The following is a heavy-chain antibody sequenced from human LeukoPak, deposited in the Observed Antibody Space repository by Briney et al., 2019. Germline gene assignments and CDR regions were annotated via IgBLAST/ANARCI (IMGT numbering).Heavy chain of an antibody. D-gene: IGHD3-22*01. CDR1: GYSFTSYW. CDR2: IYPGESDT. Sequence: GESLKISCHASGYSFTSYWIGWVRQRPGKGLEWVGVIYPGESDTRYSPSFQGQVTLSADKSTKTAYLQWSSLKASDTAMYYCARHYYYDSSGYLDYWGQGTLVTVSS. V-gene: IGHV5-51*01. CDR3: ARHYYYDSSGYLDY. J-gene: IGHJ4*02.